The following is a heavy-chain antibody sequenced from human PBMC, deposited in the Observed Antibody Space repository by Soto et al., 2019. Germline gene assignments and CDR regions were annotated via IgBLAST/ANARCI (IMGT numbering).Heavy chain of an antibody. Sequence: LRLSCAASGLTFDDYAMHWVRQAPGKGLEWVSGISWNSGSIGYADSVKGRFTISRDNAKNSLYLQMNSLRAEDTALYYCAKGLGITMIVVVITTILGFDYWGQGTLVTVSS. V-gene: IGHV3-9*01. CDR1: GLTFDDYA. CDR3: AKGLGITMIVVVITTILGFDY. CDR2: ISWNSGSI. D-gene: IGHD3-22*01. J-gene: IGHJ4*02.